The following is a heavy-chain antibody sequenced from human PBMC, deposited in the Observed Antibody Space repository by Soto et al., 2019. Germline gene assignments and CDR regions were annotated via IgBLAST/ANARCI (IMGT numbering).Heavy chain of an antibody. CDR1: GDSNSSYY. V-gene: IGHV4-59*01. J-gene: IGHJ5*02. CDR3: ARSYYDSTGFAVDP. D-gene: IGHD3-22*01. CDR2: ISYSGST. Sequence: PSETLSLTCTVSGDSNSSYYWSWIRQSPGKGLEWIGYISYSGSTTYNPSLKSRVTISLHTSNNQFSLTLDSVTAADTAVYYCARSYYDSTGFAVDPWGQGTLVTSPQ.